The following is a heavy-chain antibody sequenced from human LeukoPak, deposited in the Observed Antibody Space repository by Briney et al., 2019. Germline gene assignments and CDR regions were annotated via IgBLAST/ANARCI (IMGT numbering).Heavy chain of an antibody. D-gene: IGHD3-16*01. J-gene: IGHJ4*02. Sequence: PGGSLRLSCAASGFTFSSYAMSWVRQAPGKGPEWISYISSSSSTIYYADSVKGRFTLSRDNAKNSLYLQMSSLRDEDTAMYYCARQTRGIDYWGQGTLVTVSS. CDR1: GFTFSSYA. V-gene: IGHV3-48*02. CDR3: ARQTRGIDY. CDR2: ISSSSSTI.